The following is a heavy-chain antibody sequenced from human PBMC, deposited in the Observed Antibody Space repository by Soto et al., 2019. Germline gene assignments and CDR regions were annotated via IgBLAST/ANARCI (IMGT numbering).Heavy chain of an antibody. V-gene: IGHV4-59*08. Sequence: TSETLSLTCTVSGGSISGSYWSWIRQPPGKGLEWIGYIYYSGNTNYNPSLKSRVTISVDTSMNQFSLKLSSVTAADTAVYYCARLGEFPYYDSSGYYYFDSWGQGTLVTVSS. CDR3: ARLGEFPYYDSSGYYYFDS. D-gene: IGHD3-22*01. J-gene: IGHJ4*02. CDR1: GGSISGSY. CDR2: IYYSGNT.